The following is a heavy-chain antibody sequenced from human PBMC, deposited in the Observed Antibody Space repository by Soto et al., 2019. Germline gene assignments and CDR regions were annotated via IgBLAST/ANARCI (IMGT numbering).Heavy chain of an antibody. CDR2: IIPLFGST. D-gene: IGHD5-12*01. V-gene: IGHV1-69*12. J-gene: IGHJ4*02. Sequence: QVQLVQSGAEVKKPGSSVKVSCTASGDIFSGYSISWVRQAPGQGLEWMGGIIPLFGSTNYAPKFQGRVTITADQSTNTGYMELRSLKSEDTAVYYCARDLGTGYDSGDYWGQGTLVNVSS. CDR3: ARDLGTGYDSGDY. CDR1: GDIFSGYS.